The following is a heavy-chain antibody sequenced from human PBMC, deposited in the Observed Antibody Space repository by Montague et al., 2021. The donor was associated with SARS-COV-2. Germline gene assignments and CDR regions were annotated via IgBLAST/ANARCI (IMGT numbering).Heavy chain of an antibody. CDR3: ASVYTVTYYFDY. J-gene: IGHJ4*02. V-gene: IGHV4-61*02. CDR1: GGSISSGYFY. D-gene: IGHD4-17*01. Sequence: TLSLTCTVSGGSISSGYFYWSWNRQPAGKGLEWIGLIYPGGNNNSNPSLKSRVTISVDTSKNPFSLKLSSVTAADTAVYYCASVYTVTYYFDYWGRGTLVTVSS. CDR2: IYPGGNN.